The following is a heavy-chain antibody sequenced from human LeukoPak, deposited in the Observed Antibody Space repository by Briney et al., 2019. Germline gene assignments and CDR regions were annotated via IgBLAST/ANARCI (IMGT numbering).Heavy chain of an antibody. CDR1: GFTFGSYS. J-gene: IGHJ6*03. V-gene: IGHV3-48*01. CDR2: ISSSSSTI. D-gene: IGHD4-11*01. CDR3: ARDIMGGVTTGNYMDV. Sequence: GGSLRLSCAASGFTFGSYSMNWVRQAPGMGLEWVSYISSSSSTIYYADSVKGRFTISRDNAKNSLYLQMNSLRADDTAVYYCARDIMGGVTTGNYMDVWGKGTTVTVSS.